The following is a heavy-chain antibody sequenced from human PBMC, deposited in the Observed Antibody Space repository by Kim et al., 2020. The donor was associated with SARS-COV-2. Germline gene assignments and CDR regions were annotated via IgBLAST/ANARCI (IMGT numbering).Heavy chain of an antibody. CDR2: IYPGDSDT. Sequence: GESLKISCKGSGYSFTSYWIGWVRQMPGKGLELMGIIYPGDSDTRYSPSFQGQVTISADKSISTAYLQWSSLKASDTAMYYCARLPGNYGSGESWFDPWGQGTLDTDSS. CDR1: GYSFTSYW. CDR3: ARLPGNYGSGESWFDP. J-gene: IGHJ5*02. D-gene: IGHD3-10*01. V-gene: IGHV5-51*01.